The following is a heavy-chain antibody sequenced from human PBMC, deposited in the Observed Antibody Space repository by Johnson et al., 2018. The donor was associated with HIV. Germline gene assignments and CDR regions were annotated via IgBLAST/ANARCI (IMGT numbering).Heavy chain of an antibody. Sequence: QVQLLESGGGVVQPGGSLRLSCAASGFTFSSYGMHWVRPAPGKGLEWVAFIRYDGSNKYYADSVKGRFTISRDNSKNTLYLQMNSLRAEDTAVYYCANSRVEARYSSGWGRLVRPDDAFDIWGQGTMVTVSA. CDR1: GFTFSSYG. CDR2: IRYDGSNK. V-gene: IGHV3-30*02. CDR3: ANSRVEARYSSGWGRLVRPDDAFDI. J-gene: IGHJ3*02. D-gene: IGHD6-19*01.